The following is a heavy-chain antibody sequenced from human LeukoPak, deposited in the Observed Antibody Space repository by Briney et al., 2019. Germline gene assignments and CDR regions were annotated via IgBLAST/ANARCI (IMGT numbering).Heavy chain of an antibody. V-gene: IGHV1-24*01. J-gene: IGHJ1*01. CDR1: GYTLTELS. CDR3: ATERTTVVTPSEQH. Sequence: ASVKVSCKVSGYTLTELSMHWVRQAPGKGLEWVGGFDPEDGETIYAQKFQGRVTMTEDTSTDTAYMELSSLRSEDTAVYYCATERTTVVTPSEQHWGQGTLVTVSS. D-gene: IGHD4-23*01. CDR2: FDPEDGET.